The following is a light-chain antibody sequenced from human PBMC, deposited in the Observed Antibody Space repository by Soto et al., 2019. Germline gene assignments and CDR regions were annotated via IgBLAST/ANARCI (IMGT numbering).Light chain of an antibody. CDR2: GNS. Sequence: QSVLTQPPSESGAPGQRVTISCTGSSSNIGAGYDVHWYQQLPGTAPKLLIYGNSNRPSGVPDRFSGSKSGTSASLAITGLQAEDEAHYYCQSYDSSLSGSVFGGGTKLTFL. CDR1: SSNIGAGYD. CDR3: QSYDSSLSGSV. V-gene: IGLV1-40*01. J-gene: IGLJ3*02.